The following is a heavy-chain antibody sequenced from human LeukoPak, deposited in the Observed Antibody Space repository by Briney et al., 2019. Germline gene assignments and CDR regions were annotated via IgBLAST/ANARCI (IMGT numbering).Heavy chain of an antibody. J-gene: IGHJ3*02. CDR2: LNSSGGST. V-gene: IGHV1-46*01. Sequence: GASVKISCKTSGYIFTDYYIHWVRQAPGQGLEWMGILNSSGGSTTYAQKFQGRITMTRDASTSTVYMELSSLRSEDTAVYYCARNWNDVAFDIWGQGTMVTVSS. CDR3: ARNWNDVAFDI. CDR1: GYIFTDYY. D-gene: IGHD1-1*01.